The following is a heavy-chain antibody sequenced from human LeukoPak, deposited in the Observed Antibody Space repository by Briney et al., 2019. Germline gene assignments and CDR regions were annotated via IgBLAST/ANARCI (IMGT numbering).Heavy chain of an antibody. CDR2: ISAYNGNT. V-gene: IGHV1-18*01. J-gene: IGHJ4*02. Sequence: ASVKVSCKASGYTFTSYGISWVRQAPGQGLEWMGWISAYNGNTNYAQKLQGRVTMTTDTSTSTAYMELRSLRSDDTAVYYCARGRGLGDGEKNYNVLRYFDWSTRAPYYFDYWGQGTLVTVSS. CDR3: ARGRGLGDGEKNYNVLRYFDWSTRAPYYFDY. D-gene: IGHD3-9*01. CDR1: GYTFTSYG.